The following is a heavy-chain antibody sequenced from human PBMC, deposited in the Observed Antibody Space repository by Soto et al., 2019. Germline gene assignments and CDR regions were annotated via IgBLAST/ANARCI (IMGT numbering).Heavy chain of an antibody. CDR1: GFTFSSYS. V-gene: IGHV3-48*02. D-gene: IGHD5-18*01. CDR3: ARALRRRTWIQLYYGY. CDR2: ISSSSSTI. J-gene: IGHJ4*02. Sequence: EVQLVESGGGLVQPGGSLRLSCAASGFTFSSYSMNWVRQAPGKGLEWVSYISSSSSTIYYADSVKGRFTISRDNAKNSLYLQMNSLRDEDTAVYYCARALRRRTWIQLYYGYWGQGTLVTVSS.